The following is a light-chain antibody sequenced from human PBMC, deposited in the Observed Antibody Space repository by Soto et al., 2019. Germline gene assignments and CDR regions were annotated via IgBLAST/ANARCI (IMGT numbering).Light chain of an antibody. CDR2: DVS. CDR1: SSDVGGYNY. Sequence: QSALTQPASVSGSPGQSIAISCTGTSSDVGGYNYVSWYQQHPGKTPNLMIYDVSNRPSGVSNRFSGSKSGNTASLTISGRQAEDEADYYCSSYTSSSTWVFGGGTKLTVL. J-gene: IGLJ3*02. V-gene: IGLV2-14*01. CDR3: SSYTSSSTWV.